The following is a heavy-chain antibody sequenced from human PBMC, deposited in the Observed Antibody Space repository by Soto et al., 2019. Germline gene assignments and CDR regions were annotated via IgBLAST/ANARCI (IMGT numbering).Heavy chain of an antibody. CDR3: ARKNRGPAAAIPVADY. V-gene: IGHV3-21*01. CDR1: GFTFSSYS. Sequence: LRLSCAASGFTFSSYSMNWVRQAPGKGLEWVSSISSSSSYIYYADSVKGRFTISRDNAKNSLYLQMNSLRAEDTAVYYCARKNRGPAAAIPVADYWGQGTLVTVSS. J-gene: IGHJ4*02. D-gene: IGHD2-2*02. CDR2: ISSSSSYI.